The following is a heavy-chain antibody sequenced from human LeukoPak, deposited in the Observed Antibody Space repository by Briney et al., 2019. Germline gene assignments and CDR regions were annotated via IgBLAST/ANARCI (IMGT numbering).Heavy chain of an antibody. CDR1: GFTFSSYG. D-gene: IGHD5-24*01. CDR2: IRYDGSNK. V-gene: IGHV3-30*02. Sequence: GGSLRLSCAASGFTFSSYGMHWVRQAPGKGLEWVAFIRYDGSNKYYADSVKGRFTISRDNSKNTLYLQMNSLRAEDTAVYYCANPGEMATIHDAFDIWGQGTMVTVSS. CDR3: ANPGEMATIHDAFDI. J-gene: IGHJ3*02.